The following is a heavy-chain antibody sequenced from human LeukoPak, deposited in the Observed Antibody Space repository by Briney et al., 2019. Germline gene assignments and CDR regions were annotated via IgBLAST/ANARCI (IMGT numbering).Heavy chain of an antibody. CDR1: GGSISNYY. CDR2: IYSSGST. Sequence: SETLSLTCTVSGGSISNYYWSWIRQPPGKGLEWIGYIYSSGSTDYNPSLKSRVTISVDTSKNHFSLKLSSVTAADTAVYYCARIPGLGYSNSWGFMDVWGKGTTVTVSS. CDR3: ARIPGLGYSNSWGFMDV. V-gene: IGHV4-59*01. D-gene: IGHD6-13*01. J-gene: IGHJ6*03.